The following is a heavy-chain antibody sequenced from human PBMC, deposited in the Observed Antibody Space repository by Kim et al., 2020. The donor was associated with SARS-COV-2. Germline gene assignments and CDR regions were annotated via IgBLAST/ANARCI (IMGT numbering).Heavy chain of an antibody. Sequence: ASVKVSCKASGYTFTSYAMHWVRQAPGQRLEWMGWINAGNGNTKYSQKFQGRVTITRDTSASTAYMELSSLRSEDTAVYYCAGDVDPTYYYYGMDVWGQGTTVTVSS. V-gene: IGHV1-3*01. CDR3: AGDVDPTYYYYGMDV. D-gene: IGHD3-9*01. J-gene: IGHJ6*02. CDR2: INAGNGNT. CDR1: GYTFTSYA.